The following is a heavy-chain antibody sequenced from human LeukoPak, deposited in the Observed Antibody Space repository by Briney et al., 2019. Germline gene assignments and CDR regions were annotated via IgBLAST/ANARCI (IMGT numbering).Heavy chain of an antibody. D-gene: IGHD1-1*01. V-gene: IGHV6-1*01. CDR1: GDSVSSNSAA. Sequence: SQTLSLTCAISGDSVSSNSAAWNWIRKSPSRGLEGLGRTYYRCKWYTYYAVSVKSRLSINRDTSKHKLSLQLNSVAHEDTAVYYCARSTGPIAYWGQGTLVTVSS. CDR3: ARSTGPIAY. CDR2: TYYRCKWYT. J-gene: IGHJ4*02.